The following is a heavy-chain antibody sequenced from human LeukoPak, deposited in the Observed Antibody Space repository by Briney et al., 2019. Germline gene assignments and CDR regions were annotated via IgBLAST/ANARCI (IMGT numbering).Heavy chain of an antibody. D-gene: IGHD3-22*01. CDR1: GFTFRNYS. CDR3: VRDGHYENSSFYP. Sequence: GGSLRLSCAASGFTFRNYSMHWVRQVPGKGLEWVSPINSNETNRTYADSVKGRFTISRDNAKNTLYLQMNSLRPEDTAVYYCVRDGHYENSSFYPWGQGTLVTVSS. J-gene: IGHJ5*02. CDR2: INSNETNR. V-gene: IGHV3-74*01.